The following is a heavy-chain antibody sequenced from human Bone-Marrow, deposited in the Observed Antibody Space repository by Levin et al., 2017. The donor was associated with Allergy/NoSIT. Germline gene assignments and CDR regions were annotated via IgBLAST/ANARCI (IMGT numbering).Heavy chain of an antibody. J-gene: IGHJ4*02. V-gene: IGHV3-7*01. Sequence: GGSLRLSCAASGFTFSSYWMSWVRQAPGKGLEWVANIKQDGSEKYYVDSVKGRFTISRDNAKNSLYLQMNNLRAEDTSVYYCAKDRLSGYDLNYWGQGTLVTVSS. CDR3: AKDRLSGYDLNY. D-gene: IGHD5-12*01. CDR2: IKQDGSEK. CDR1: GFTFSSYW.